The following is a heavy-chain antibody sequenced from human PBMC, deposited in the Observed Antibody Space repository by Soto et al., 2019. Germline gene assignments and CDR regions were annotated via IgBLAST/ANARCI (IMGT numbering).Heavy chain of an antibody. CDR1: GGSFSGYY. D-gene: IGHD6-13*01. Sequence: PSETLSLTCAVYGGSFSGYYWSWIRQPPGKGLEWIGEINHSGSTNYNPSLKSRVTISVDTSKNQFSLKLSSVTAADTAVYYCARGALQVIAAAGTVWFDPWGQGTLVTVSS. CDR3: ARGALQVIAAAGTVWFDP. J-gene: IGHJ5*02. CDR2: INHSGST. V-gene: IGHV4-34*01.